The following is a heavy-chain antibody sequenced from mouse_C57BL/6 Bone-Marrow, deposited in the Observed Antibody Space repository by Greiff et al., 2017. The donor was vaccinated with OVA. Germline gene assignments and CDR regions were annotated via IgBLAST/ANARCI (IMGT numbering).Heavy chain of an antibody. V-gene: IGHV2-2*01. CDR1: GFSLTSYG. J-gene: IGHJ3*01. D-gene: IGHD2-4*01. Sequence: VQLQQSGPGLVQPSQSLSITCTVSGFSLTSYGVHWVRQSPGKGLEWLGVIWSGGSTDYNAAFISRLSISKDNSKSQVFVKMNSLQADDTAIYYCASYYDYDAWFAYWGQGTLVTVSA. CDR2: IWSGGST. CDR3: ASYYDYDAWFAY.